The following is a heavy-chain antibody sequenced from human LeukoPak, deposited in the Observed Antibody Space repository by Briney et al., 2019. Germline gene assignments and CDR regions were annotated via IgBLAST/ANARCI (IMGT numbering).Heavy chain of an antibody. CDR2: IYHSGNT. J-gene: IGHJ4*02. D-gene: IGHD2-2*01. CDR1: GGSINTGDYY. CDR3: ARETFHCTTTICYPYYFDF. Sequence: SETMSLTCSVSGGSINTGDYYWSWIRQHPGKGLEWIGYIYHSGNTYYNPSLKTRLTISVDTSKNQFSLKLSSVTAAETAVYYCARETFHCTTTICYPYYFDFWGQGILVTVSS. V-gene: IGHV4-31*03.